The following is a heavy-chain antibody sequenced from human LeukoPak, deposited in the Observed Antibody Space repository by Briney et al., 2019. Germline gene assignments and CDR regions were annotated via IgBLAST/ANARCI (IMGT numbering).Heavy chain of an antibody. Sequence: GGSLRLSCAASGFTFSDYYMSWIRQAPGKGLEWVSYISSSGSTIYYADSVKGRFTISRDNAKNSLYLQMNSLRAEDTAVYYCARDGEEYVEMATIGDYWGQGTLVTVSS. CDR3: ARDGEEYVEMATIGDY. CDR2: ISSSGSTI. D-gene: IGHD5-12*01. J-gene: IGHJ4*02. V-gene: IGHV3-11*01. CDR1: GFTFSDYY.